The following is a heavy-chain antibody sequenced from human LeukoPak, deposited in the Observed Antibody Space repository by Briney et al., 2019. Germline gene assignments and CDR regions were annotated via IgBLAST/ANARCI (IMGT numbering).Heavy chain of an antibody. J-gene: IGHJ4*02. CDR3: ARGKGITVSSFDY. CDR2: ISNSGGST. V-gene: IGHV3-23*01. CDR1: RFTFSSYA. D-gene: IGHD6-19*01. Sequence: GGSLRLSCAASRFTFSSYAMSGVRQAPGKGLEGVSGISNSGGSTYYANSVKGRFTISRDNSKNTLYLQMNSLRAEDTAVYYCARGKGITVSSFDYWGQGTLVTVSS.